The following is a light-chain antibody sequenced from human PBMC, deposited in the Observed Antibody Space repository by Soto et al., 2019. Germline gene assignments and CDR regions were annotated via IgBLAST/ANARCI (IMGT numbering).Light chain of an antibody. J-gene: IGKJ2*01. CDR1: QDISNY. Sequence: DIQMTQSPSSLSASVGDRVTITCQASQDISNYLNWYQHKPGKAPKLLIYDASNLETGAPSRFSGSGSGTDFTFTISSLQPEDIATYYCQQYDDLPRYNFGQGTKLEIK. V-gene: IGKV1-33*01. CDR3: QQYDDLPRYN. CDR2: DAS.